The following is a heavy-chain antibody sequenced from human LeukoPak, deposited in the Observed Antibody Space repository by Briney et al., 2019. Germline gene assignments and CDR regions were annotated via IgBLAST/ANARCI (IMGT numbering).Heavy chain of an antibody. J-gene: IGHJ4*02. Sequence: KTSETLSLTCTVSGGSISSYYWSWIRQPPGEGLEWIGYIYTSGSTNYNPSLKSRVTISVDTSKNQFSLKLSSVTAADTAVYYCARRALGSDYWGQGTLVTDSS. CDR3: ARRALGSDY. V-gene: IGHV4-4*09. CDR1: GGSISSYY. CDR2: IYTSGST. D-gene: IGHD7-27*01.